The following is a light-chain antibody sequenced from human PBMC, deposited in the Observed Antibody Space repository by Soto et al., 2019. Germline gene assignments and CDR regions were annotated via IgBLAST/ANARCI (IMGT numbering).Light chain of an antibody. CDR2: DVS. CDR3: CSYAGTYTLV. J-gene: IGLJ3*02. Sequence: QSALTQPRSVSGSPGQSVTISCTGTSNDVGAYNYVSWYQHHPGKAPKLMIYDVSKRPSGVPDRFSASKSDNTASLTISGLQPEDEADYYCCSYAGTYTLVFGGGTKVTVL. CDR1: SNDVGAYNY. V-gene: IGLV2-11*01.